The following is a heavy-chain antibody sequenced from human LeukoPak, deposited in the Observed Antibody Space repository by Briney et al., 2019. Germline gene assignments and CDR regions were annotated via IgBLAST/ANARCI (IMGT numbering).Heavy chain of an antibody. V-gene: IGHV3-23*01. CDR1: GFTFSSYA. Sequence: GGSLRLSCAASGFTFSSYAMSWVRQAPGKGLEWGSAISGSGGSTYYADSVKGRFTISRDNAKNSLYLQMNSLRAEDTAVYYCARGDPRLGELNFDYWGQGTLVTVSS. D-gene: IGHD3-10*01. J-gene: IGHJ4*02. CDR2: ISGSGGST. CDR3: ARGDPRLGELNFDY.